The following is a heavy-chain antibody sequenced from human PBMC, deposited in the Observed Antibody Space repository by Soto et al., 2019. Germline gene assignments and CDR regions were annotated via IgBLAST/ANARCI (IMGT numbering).Heavy chain of an antibody. CDR2: IYYSGST. Sequence: NPSETLSLTCTVSGGSISSSSYYWGWIRQPPGKGLEWIGSIYYSGSTYYNPSLKSRVTISVDTSKNQFSLKLSSVTAADTAVYYCARLSRGHYGSGSPIDYWGQGTLVTVSS. CDR1: GGSISSSSYY. V-gene: IGHV4-39*01. J-gene: IGHJ4*02. D-gene: IGHD3-10*01. CDR3: ARLSRGHYGSGSPIDY.